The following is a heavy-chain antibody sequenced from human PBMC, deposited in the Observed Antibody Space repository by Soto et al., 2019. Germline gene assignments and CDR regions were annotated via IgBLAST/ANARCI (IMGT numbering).Heavy chain of an antibody. D-gene: IGHD3-22*01. CDR3: AKIVIPDYYDRSGYAY. CDR2: VSFDGTNK. J-gene: IGHJ4*02. V-gene: IGHV3-30*18. CDR1: GFIFSNCA. Sequence: QVKLVESGGGVFQPGRSLRLSCAASGFIFSNCAMHWVRQAPGKGLEWVAVVSFDGTNKYYPDSVNGRFTISRDNSKNTLYLEIHSLRDEDTAVYYCAKIVIPDYYDRSGYAYWGQGSLVTASS.